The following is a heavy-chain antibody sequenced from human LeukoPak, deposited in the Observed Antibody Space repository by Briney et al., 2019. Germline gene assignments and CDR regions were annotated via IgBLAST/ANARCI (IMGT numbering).Heavy chain of an antibody. Sequence: PGGSLRLSCAASGFTFSNYAMSWVRQAPGKGLQWVSAISGSGGSTYYADSVKGRFIISRDNSKNTLYLQMNSLRAEDTAVYYCAKRGDVVVVAATDYWGQGTLVTVSS. CDR1: GFTFSNYA. D-gene: IGHD2-15*01. J-gene: IGHJ4*02. V-gene: IGHV3-23*01. CDR3: AKRGDVVVVAATDY. CDR2: ISGSGGST.